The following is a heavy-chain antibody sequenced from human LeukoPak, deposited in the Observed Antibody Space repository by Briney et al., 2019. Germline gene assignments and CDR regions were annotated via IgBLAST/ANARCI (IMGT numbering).Heavy chain of an antibody. J-gene: IGHJ6*02. D-gene: IGHD2-15*01. V-gene: IGHV3-30-3*01. Sequence: GRSLRLSCAASGFTSSSYAMHWVRQAPGKGLEWVAVISYDGSNKYYADSVKGRFTISRDNSKNTLYLQMNSLRAEDTAVYYCARDFLETPYCSGGSCFHYYYGMDVWGQGTTVTVSS. CDR3: ARDFLETPYCSGGSCFHYYYGMDV. CDR1: GFTSSSYA. CDR2: ISYDGSNK.